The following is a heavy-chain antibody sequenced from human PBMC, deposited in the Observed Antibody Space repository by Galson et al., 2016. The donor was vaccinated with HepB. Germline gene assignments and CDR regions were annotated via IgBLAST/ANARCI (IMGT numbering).Heavy chain of an antibody. CDR2: TYYRSQWYS. CDR1: GDSVSSNSAA. CDR3: ARDFRDDVWGTHRYFDC. D-gene: IGHD3-16*01. V-gene: IGHV6-1*01. J-gene: IGHJ4*02. Sequence: CAISGDSVSSNSAAGNWIRQSPSRGLEWLGRTYYRSQWYSDYAVSVKSRITINSDTSKNQFSLHLKSVTPEDTAVYFCARDFRDDVWGTHRYFDCWGQGTLVSVSS.